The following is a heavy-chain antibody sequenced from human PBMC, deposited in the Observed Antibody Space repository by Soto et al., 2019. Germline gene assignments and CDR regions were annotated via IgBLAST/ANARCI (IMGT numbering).Heavy chain of an antibody. CDR2: MNPNSGGT. CDR3: ARADYSSSWRVFDY. D-gene: IGHD6-13*01. V-gene: IGHV1-2*02. J-gene: IGHJ4*02. Sequence: QVQLVQSGADVKKPGASVKVSCKTSGYTFSGYFMHWLRQAPGQGLEWMGWMNPNSGGTDYAQNFQGRVSMTWDTSISTAYIELSRLRADDTAIYNCARADYSSSWRVFDYWGQGTLVTVSS. CDR1: GYTFSGYF.